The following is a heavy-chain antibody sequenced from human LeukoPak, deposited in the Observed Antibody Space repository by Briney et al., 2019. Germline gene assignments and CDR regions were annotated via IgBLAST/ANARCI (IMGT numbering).Heavy chain of an antibody. V-gene: IGHV4-39*01. J-gene: IGHJ4*02. CDR3: SAYYYDTSAAYYFDY. CDR2: FYYSGST. CDR1: GGSISSSSYY. D-gene: IGHD3-22*01. Sequence: SETLSLTCTVSGGSISSSSYYWGWIRQPPGKGLEWIGSFYYSGSTYYNPSRKSRVTMSVDTSKNQFSLKLSSVTAADTAVYYCSAYYYDTSAAYYFDYWGQGTLVTVSS.